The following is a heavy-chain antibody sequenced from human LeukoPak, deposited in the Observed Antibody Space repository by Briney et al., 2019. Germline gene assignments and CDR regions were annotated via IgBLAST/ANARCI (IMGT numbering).Heavy chain of an antibody. CDR3: ARVDSTNWFDP. J-gene: IGHJ5*02. CDR1: GYTFTSYY. D-gene: IGHD3/OR15-3a*01. Sequence: ASVKVSCKASGYTFTSYYMHWVRQAPGQGLEWMGIINPSGGSTSYAQKFQGRVTMTRDTSTSTVYMELSSLRSEDTAAYYCARVDSTNWFDPWGQGTLVTVSS. V-gene: IGHV1-46*01. CDR2: INPSGGST.